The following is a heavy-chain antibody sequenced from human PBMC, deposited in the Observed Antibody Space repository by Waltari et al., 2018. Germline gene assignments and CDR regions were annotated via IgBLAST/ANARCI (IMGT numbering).Heavy chain of an antibody. CDR3: ARSLDY. Sequence: QVQLQQWGAGLLKPSETLSLTCEVYGESFSGYYWNWVRQPPGKGLEWIGKINHSGTTNYNPSLKSRVTISIDTSNNQFSLTLSSVTAANMAVYYCARSLDYWGQGTLVTVSS. CDR1: GESFSGYY. CDR2: INHSGTT. J-gene: IGHJ4*01. V-gene: IGHV4-34*01.